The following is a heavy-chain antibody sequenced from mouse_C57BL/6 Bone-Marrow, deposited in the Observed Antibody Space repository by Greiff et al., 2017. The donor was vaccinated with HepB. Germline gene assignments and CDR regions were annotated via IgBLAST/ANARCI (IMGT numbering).Heavy chain of an antibody. CDR1: GYSITSGYY. CDR2: ISYDGSN. V-gene: IGHV3-6*01. J-gene: IGHJ2*01. D-gene: IGHD1-1*01. Sequence: DVHLVESGPGLVKPSQSLSLTCSVTGYSITSGYYWNWIRQFPGNKLEWMGYISYDGSNNYNPSLKNRISITRDTSKNQFFLKLNSVTTEDTATYYCAREYGSRYWGQGTTLTVSS. CDR3: AREYGSRY.